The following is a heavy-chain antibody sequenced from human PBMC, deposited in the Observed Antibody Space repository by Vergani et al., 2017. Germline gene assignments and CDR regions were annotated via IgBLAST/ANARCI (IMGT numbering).Heavy chain of an antibody. CDR3: ARVPVHYDFWSGYGYYFDY. V-gene: IGHV4-34*01. D-gene: IGHD3-3*01. CDR1: GGSFSGYY. Sequence: QVQLQQWGAGLLKPSETLSLTCAVYGGSFSGYYWSWIRQPPGKGLEWIGEINHSGSTNYNPSLKSRVTISVDTSKNQFSLKLSSVTAADTAVYYCARVPVHYDFWSGYGYYFDYWGQGTLVTVSS. J-gene: IGHJ4*02. CDR2: INHSGST.